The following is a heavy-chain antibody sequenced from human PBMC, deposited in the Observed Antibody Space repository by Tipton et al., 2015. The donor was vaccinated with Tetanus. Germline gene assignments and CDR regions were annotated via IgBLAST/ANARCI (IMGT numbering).Heavy chain of an antibody. CDR3: ARGANNYGYYLDY. D-gene: IGHD5-18*01. V-gene: IGHV5-51*01. CDR2: IYPGDFEI. J-gene: IGHJ4*02. CDR1: GYSFTSYW. Sequence: QLVQSGAEVKKSGESLKISCKASGYSFTSYWIGWVRQMPGKGLEWMGIIYPGDFEIRYSPSFQGQVTISADKSINTAYLQWSSLKASDTAMYYCARGANNYGYYLDYWGQGTLVTVS.